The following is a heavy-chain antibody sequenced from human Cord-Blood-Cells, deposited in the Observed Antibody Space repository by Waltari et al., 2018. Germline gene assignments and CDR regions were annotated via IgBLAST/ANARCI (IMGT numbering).Heavy chain of an antibody. CDR2: INHSGST. CDR3: ARGLNDAFDI. CDR1: GGSLGGYY. V-gene: IGHV4-34*01. J-gene: IGHJ3*02. Sequence: QVQLQKWGAGLLKPSETLSLTCAAYGGSLGGYYWTWIPQPPGKGLEWIGEINHSGSTNYNPSLKSRVTISVDTSKNQFSLKLSSVTAADTAVYYCARGLNDAFDIWGQGTMVTVSS.